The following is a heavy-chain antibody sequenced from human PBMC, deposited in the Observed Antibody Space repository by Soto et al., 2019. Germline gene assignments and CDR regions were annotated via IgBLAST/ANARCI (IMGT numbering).Heavy chain of an antibody. D-gene: IGHD2-21*01. CDR3: AKDGEACCGDCYYGMDV. J-gene: IGHJ6*02. CDR1: GFTFSSYA. Sequence: EVQLLESGGGLVQPGGSLRLSCAASGFTFSSYAMSWVRRAPGKGLEWVSTISGSGGSTYYADSVKGRFTISRDTSNNTVFLQMNSLRAEDTAAYYCAKDGEACCGDCYYGMDVWGQGTTVTVSS. CDR2: ISGSGGST. V-gene: IGHV3-23*01.